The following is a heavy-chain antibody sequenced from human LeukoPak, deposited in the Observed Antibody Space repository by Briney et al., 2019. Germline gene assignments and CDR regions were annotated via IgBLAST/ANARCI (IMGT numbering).Heavy chain of an antibody. V-gene: IGHV1-2*02. CDR1: GYTFTSYG. Sequence: ASVKVSCKASGYTFTSYGISWVRQAPGQGLEWMGWINPNSGGTNYAQKFQGRVTMTRDTSISTAYMELSRLRSDDTAVYYCAREKREGYCSSTSCLVFDYWGQGTLVTVSS. J-gene: IGHJ4*02. D-gene: IGHD2-2*01. CDR2: INPNSGGT. CDR3: AREKREGYCSSTSCLVFDY.